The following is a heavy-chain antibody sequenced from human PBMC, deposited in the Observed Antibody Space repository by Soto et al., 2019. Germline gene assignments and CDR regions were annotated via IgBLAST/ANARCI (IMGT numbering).Heavy chain of an antibody. CDR3: AKNGQPPYYYYGMDV. CDR2: ISGYNGDT. Sequence: QGQLVQSGPEAKKPGASVKVSCKASGYTFSRYGISWVRQAPGQGLEWMGWISGYNGDTKYAQKVQGRVTMTIDTSTYTDYMELRILTADDTAIYYCAKNGQPPYYYYGMDVWGQGTTVTVSS. D-gene: IGHD2-8*01. CDR1: GYTFSRYG. J-gene: IGHJ6*02. V-gene: IGHV1-18*01.